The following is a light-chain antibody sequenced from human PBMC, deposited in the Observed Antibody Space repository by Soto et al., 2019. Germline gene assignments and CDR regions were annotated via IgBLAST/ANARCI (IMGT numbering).Light chain of an antibody. Sequence: SYELTQPPSVSVAPGQTARIDCGGDNLGSKNLHWYQQKPGQAPVLVVFDDTDRPSGIPERFSGSNSGNTATLSISRVEAGDEEDYYCQVWHGNNYVLGYGTKVT. CDR2: DDT. CDR1: NLGSKN. V-gene: IGLV3-21*02. CDR3: QVWHGNNYV. J-gene: IGLJ1*01.